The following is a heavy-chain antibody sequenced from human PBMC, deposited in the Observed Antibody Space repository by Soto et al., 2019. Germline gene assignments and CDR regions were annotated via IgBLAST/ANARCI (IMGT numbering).Heavy chain of an antibody. Sequence: SETLSLTCAVYGGSFSGYYWSWIRQPPGKGLEWIGEINHSGSTNYNPSLKSRVTISVDTSKNQFSLKLSSVTAADTAVYYCARGRGVVVPAAMFRPYYYYYMDVWGKGTTVTVSS. V-gene: IGHV4-34*01. CDR2: INHSGST. D-gene: IGHD2-2*01. CDR1: GGSFSGYY. J-gene: IGHJ6*03. CDR3: ARGRGVVVPAAMFRPYYYYYMDV.